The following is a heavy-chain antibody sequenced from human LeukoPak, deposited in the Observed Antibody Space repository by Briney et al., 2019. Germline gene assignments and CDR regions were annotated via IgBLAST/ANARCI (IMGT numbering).Heavy chain of an antibody. V-gene: IGHV3-21*01. CDR2: ISSSSSYR. J-gene: IGHJ4*02. CDR3: ARASAVAGTRHY. CDR1: GFTFSSYS. Sequence: PGGSLRLSCAASGFTFSSYSLNWVRQAQGKGRDWVSSISSSSSYRYYADSVKGRFTISRDNAKNSLYLQMNSLRAEDTAVYYCARASAVAGTRHYWGQGTLVTVSS. D-gene: IGHD6-19*01.